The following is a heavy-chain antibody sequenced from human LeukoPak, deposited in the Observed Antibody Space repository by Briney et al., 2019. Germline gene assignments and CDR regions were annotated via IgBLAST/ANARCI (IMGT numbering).Heavy chain of an antibody. Sequence: ASVKVSCKASGYTFTSYDINWVRQATGQGLEWMGWLNPNSGNTNYAQKFQGRVTMTRDTSISTAYMELSRLRSDDTAVYYCARVRVRGVTTNWFDPWGQGTLVTVSS. CDR2: LNPNSGNT. V-gene: IGHV1-2*02. CDR3: ARVRVRGVTTNWFDP. CDR1: GYTFTSYD. J-gene: IGHJ5*02. D-gene: IGHD3-10*01.